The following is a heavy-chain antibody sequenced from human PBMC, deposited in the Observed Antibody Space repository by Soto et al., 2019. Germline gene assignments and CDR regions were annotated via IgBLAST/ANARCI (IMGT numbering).Heavy chain of an antibody. J-gene: IGHJ4*02. CDR3: TGSRYSGYDNDY. D-gene: IGHD5-12*01. Sequence: EVQLVESGGGLVQPGGSLKLSCAASGFTFSGSAMHWVRQASGKGLEWVGRIRSKPNSYATTYGASVKGRFTISRDDSKNMAYLQMNSLKTEDTAVYYCTGSRYSGYDNDYWGQGTLVTVSS. CDR2: IRSKPNSYAT. CDR1: GFTFSGSA. V-gene: IGHV3-73*01.